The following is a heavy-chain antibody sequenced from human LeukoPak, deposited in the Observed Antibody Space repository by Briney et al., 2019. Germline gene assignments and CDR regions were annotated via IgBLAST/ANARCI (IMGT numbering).Heavy chain of an antibody. V-gene: IGHV3-30*03. CDR2: VSYDGNLQ. J-gene: IGHJ1*01. CDR3: ARPLDFWSGYPPFQH. Sequence: GGSLRLSCAASGFIFSNYAIHWVRQAPGKGLEWVAAVSYDGNLQHYADAVKGRFTVSRDNSKNTLYLQMNSLRAEDTAVYYCARPLDFWSGYPPFQHWGQGTLVTVSS. D-gene: IGHD3-3*01. CDR1: GFIFSNYA.